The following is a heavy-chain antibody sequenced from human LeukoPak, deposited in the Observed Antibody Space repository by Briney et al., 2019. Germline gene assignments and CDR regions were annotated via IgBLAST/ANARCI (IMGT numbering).Heavy chain of an antibody. CDR1: GFTFSSYG. CDR2: IRYDGSNK. Sequence: GGSLRLSCAASGFTFSSYGMHWVRQAPGKGLEWVAFIRYDGSNKYYADSVKGRFTISRDNSKNTLYLQMNSLRAEDTAVYYCAKYIDYGDYYFDYWGQGTLVTVSS. V-gene: IGHV3-30*02. CDR3: AKYIDYGDYYFDY. J-gene: IGHJ4*02. D-gene: IGHD4-17*01.